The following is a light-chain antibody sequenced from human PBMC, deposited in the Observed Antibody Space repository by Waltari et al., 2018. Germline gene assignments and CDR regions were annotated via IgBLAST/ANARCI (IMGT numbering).Light chain of an antibody. CDR3: QQRSNWLT. CDR2: DAS. CDR1: QSVSSY. V-gene: IGKV3-11*01. J-gene: IGKJ3*01. Sequence: EIVLKQSPATLSLSPGESATLSCRASQSVSSYLAWYQQKPGQAPRPLIYDASNRATGIPARFSGSGSGTDFTLTISSLEPEDFAVYYCQQRSNWLTFGPGTKVDIK.